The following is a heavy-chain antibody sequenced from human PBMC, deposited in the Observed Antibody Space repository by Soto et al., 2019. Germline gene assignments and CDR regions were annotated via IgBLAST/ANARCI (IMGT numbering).Heavy chain of an antibody. J-gene: IGHJ4*02. CDR3: TRVLGNGVSDK. CDR1: GGSIDHFY. D-gene: IGHD2-8*01. Sequence: SETLSLTCTVSGGSIDHFYWSWIRQPPGKGLEWVGYIYYSGSTKYNPSLTSRLTISVDTSKNQSSLRLTSVTAADTAVYYCTRVLGNGVSDKWGPGTLVTVSS. CDR2: IYYSGST. V-gene: IGHV4-59*01.